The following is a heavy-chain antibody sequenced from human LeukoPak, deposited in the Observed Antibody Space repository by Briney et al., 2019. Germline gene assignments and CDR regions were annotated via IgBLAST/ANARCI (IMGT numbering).Heavy chain of an antibody. Sequence: SETLSLTCTVSGGSMSGYFWSWIRQPPGKGLEWIGYICYSGSTNYNPSLKSRVTISVDTSKNQFSLKLSSVTAADTAVYYCARSITSSWYGDFQHWGQGTLVTVSS. CDR3: ARSITSSWYGDFQH. J-gene: IGHJ1*01. V-gene: IGHV4-59*01. D-gene: IGHD6-13*01. CDR2: ICYSGST. CDR1: GGSMSGYF.